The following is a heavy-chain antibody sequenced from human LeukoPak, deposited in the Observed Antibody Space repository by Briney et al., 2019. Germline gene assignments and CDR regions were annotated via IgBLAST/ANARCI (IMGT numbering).Heavy chain of an antibody. CDR1: GGSISSSSYY. Sequence: SQTLSLTWTVSGGSISSSSYYWGWIRQPPGKGLEWIGRIYYSGSTYYNPSLKSRVTISVDTSKNQFSLKLSSVTAADTAVYYCARLNLNYCDSSGYPMYYFDYWGQGTLVTVSS. V-gene: IGHV4-39*01. CDR2: IYYSGST. CDR3: ARLNLNYCDSSGYPMYYFDY. J-gene: IGHJ4*02. D-gene: IGHD3-22*01.